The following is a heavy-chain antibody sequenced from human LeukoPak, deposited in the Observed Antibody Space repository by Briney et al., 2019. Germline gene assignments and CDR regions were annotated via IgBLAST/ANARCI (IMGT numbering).Heavy chain of an antibody. CDR3: TRGRYNNWFDP. J-gene: IGHJ5*02. CDR2: IYYSGST. D-gene: IGHD1-1*01. CDR1: GDSISSGDYY. V-gene: IGHV4-30-4*01. Sequence: SETLSLTCTVSGDSISSGDYYWSWIRQPPGKGLQWIGYIYYSGSTYYNPSLKSRVPISVDTSKNQFSLKLSSVTAADTAVYYCTRGRYNNWFDPWGQGTLVTVSS.